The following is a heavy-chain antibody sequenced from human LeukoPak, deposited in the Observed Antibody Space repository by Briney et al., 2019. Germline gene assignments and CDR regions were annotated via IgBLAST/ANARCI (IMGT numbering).Heavy chain of an antibody. CDR2: TYFSGST. D-gene: IGHD3-22*01. V-gene: IGHV4-59*01. Sequence: PSETLSLTCTVSGGSISSYYWSWIRQPPGKGLEWIGYTYFSGSTNSNPSLKSRVTISVDTSKNQFSLKLSSVTAADTAVYYCARHYYYVSSGLFHYWGQGTLVTVSS. J-gene: IGHJ4*02. CDR1: GGSISSYY. CDR3: ARHYYYVSSGLFHY.